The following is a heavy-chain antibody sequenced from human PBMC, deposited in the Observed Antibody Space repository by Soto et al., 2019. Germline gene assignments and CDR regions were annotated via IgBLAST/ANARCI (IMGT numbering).Heavy chain of an antibody. CDR1: GFTFSDYY. D-gene: IGHD1-1*01. CDR2: ISGSDGKT. CDR3: ARWRYIDD. J-gene: IGHJ1*01. V-gene: IGHV3-23*01. Sequence: VGSLRLSCAASGFTFSDYYMSWIRQAPGKGLEWVSTISGSDGKTFYADAVKGRFSISRDISQSTLYLQMNSLRADDTAIYYCARWRYIDDWGQRHRVTISS.